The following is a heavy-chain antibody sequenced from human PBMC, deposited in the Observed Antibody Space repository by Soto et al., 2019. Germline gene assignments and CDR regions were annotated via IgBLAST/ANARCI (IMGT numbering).Heavy chain of an antibody. J-gene: IGHJ4*02. CDR2: IYYSGST. CDR1: GGSISSGDYY. Sequence: SETLSLTCTVSGGSISSGDYYWSWIRQPPGKGLEWIGYIYYSGSTYYNPSLKSRVTISVDTSKNQFSLKLSSVTAADTAVYYCARVTYDSSGYSPYYFDYWGQGTLVTVSS. CDR3: ARVTYDSSGYSPYYFDY. D-gene: IGHD3-22*01. V-gene: IGHV4-30-4*01.